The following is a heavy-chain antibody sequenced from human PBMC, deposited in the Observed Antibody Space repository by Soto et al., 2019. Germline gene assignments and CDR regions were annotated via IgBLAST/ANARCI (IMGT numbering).Heavy chain of an antibody. D-gene: IGHD3-10*01. CDR2: IVPIFGRP. V-gene: IGHV1-69*01. CDR3: ASFPFRHGQYYNNLDVDV. Sequence: QMQLAQSGAEVKKPGSSVKVSCKASGYTFNSYPLNWVRQAPGQGLEWIGGIVPIFGRPHYAEHVRGRVAITADESSDAAFVELTSLSFNDTATYYCASFPFRHGQYYNNLDVDVWGQGTTVIVSS. CDR1: GYTFNSYP. J-gene: IGHJ6*02.